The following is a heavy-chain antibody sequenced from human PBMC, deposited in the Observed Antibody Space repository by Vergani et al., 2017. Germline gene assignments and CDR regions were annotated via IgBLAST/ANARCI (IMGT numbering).Heavy chain of an antibody. D-gene: IGHD3-22*01. J-gene: IGHJ4*02. V-gene: IGHV3-9*01. CDR1: GFTFDDYA. CDR2: ISWYCGSI. CDR3: AREPSYYDSSGYWAGYFDC. Sequence: EVQLVESGGGLVQPGRFLRLSCAASGFTFDDYAMHWVRQAPGQGLEWVSGISWYCGSIGYADSVKGRFTISRDNAKNSLYLQMNSLRAEDTALYYCAREPSYYDSSGYWAGYFDCWGQGTLVTVSS.